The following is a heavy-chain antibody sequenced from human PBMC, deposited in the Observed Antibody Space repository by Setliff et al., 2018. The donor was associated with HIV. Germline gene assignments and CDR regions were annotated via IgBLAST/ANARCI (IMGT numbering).Heavy chain of an antibody. CDR3: ARSSSGYYMSYYYYYMDV. Sequence: SESLSLTCTVSGGSISSSSYYWGWIRQPPGKGLEWIGSIYYSGSTYYNPSLKRRVTISVDTSKNQFSLKLSSVTAADTAVYCCARSSSGYYMSYYYYYMDVWGKGTTVTVSS. V-gene: IGHV4-39*01. D-gene: IGHD3-22*01. J-gene: IGHJ6*03. CDR2: IYYSGST. CDR1: GGSISSSSYY.